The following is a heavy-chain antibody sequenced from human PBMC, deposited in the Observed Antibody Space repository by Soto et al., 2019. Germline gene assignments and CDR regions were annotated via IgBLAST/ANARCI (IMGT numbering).Heavy chain of an antibody. D-gene: IGHD5-12*01. CDR3: ARRGDGYKAFDY. J-gene: IGHJ4*02. V-gene: IGHV3-74*01. Sequence: EVQLVESGGGLVQPGGSLRLSCAASGFTFSSYWMHWVRQAPGKGLVWVSLINSDGSSTSYADSVKGRFTISRDKAKYTLYLQMNSLRAEDTSVYFCARRGDGYKAFDYWGQGTLVTVSS. CDR1: GFTFSSYW. CDR2: INSDGSST.